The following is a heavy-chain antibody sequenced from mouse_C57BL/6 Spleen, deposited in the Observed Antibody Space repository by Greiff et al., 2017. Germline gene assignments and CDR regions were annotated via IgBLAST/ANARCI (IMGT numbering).Heavy chain of an antibody. V-gene: IGHV1-80*01. Sequence: QVQLKQSGAELVKPGASVKISCKASGYAFSSYWMNWVKQRPGKGLEWIGQIYPGDGDTNYNGQFKGKATLTADKSSSTAYMQLSSLTSEDSAVXFCARWGPSMVTTLYYYAMDYWGQGTSVTVSS. D-gene: IGHD2-1*01. CDR2: IYPGDGDT. J-gene: IGHJ4*01. CDR1: GYAFSSYW. CDR3: ARWGPSMVTTLYYYAMDY.